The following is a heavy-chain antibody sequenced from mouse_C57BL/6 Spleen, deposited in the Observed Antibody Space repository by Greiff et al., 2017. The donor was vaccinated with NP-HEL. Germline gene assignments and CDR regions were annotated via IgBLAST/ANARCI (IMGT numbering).Heavy chain of an antibody. Sequence: EVKLVESGGGLVKPGGSLKLSCAASGFTFSDYGMHWVRQAPEKGLEWVAYLSSGSSTIYYADTVKGRFTISRDNAKNTLFLQMTSLRSEDTAMYYCARGGYGYFDYWGQGTTLTVSS. CDR2: LSSGSSTI. D-gene: IGHD2-2*01. CDR1: GFTFSDYG. J-gene: IGHJ2*01. V-gene: IGHV5-17*01. CDR3: ARGGYGYFDY.